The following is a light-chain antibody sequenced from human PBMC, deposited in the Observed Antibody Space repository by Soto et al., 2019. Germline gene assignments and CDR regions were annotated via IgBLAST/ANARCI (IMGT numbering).Light chain of an antibody. Sequence: EIVLTQSPGTLSLSPGESATLSCRASQSVSSSQVAWYQQKPGQAPRLLIYGASSRATGIPDRFSGVGSETDFTRTISRLEPEDVAVYYFQQYDTSPHTSGQGTNREIK. J-gene: IGKJ2*01. V-gene: IGKV3-20*01. CDR3: QQYDTSPHT. CDR2: GAS. CDR1: QSVSSSQ.